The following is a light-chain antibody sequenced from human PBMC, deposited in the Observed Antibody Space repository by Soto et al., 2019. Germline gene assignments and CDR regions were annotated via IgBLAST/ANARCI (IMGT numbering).Light chain of an antibody. Sequence: DIQLTQSPSTLSASVGDRVTITCRASQSINIWLAWYQQKPGKAPKLLMYKASSLEGGVPSTFSGSGSGTEFTLSISSPQPDDFATYYCQQYYSYPYTFGQGTKLEI. V-gene: IGKV1-5*03. CDR1: QSINIW. CDR2: KAS. J-gene: IGKJ2*01. CDR3: QQYYSYPYT.